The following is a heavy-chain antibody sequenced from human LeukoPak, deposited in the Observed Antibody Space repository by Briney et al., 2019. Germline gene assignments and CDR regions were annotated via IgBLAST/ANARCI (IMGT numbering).Heavy chain of an antibody. D-gene: IGHD5-18*01. J-gene: IGHJ4*02. CDR3: ARDEGYFRFDY. Sequence: GGSLRLSCAASGFTFSTYWMTWVRQAPGKGLEWVANIKEDGSDKYYVDSVKGRFAISRDNAKNSLYLQMNNLRAEDTAVYYCARDEGYFRFDYWGQGTLVTVSS. V-gene: IGHV3-7*01. CDR1: GFTFSTYW. CDR2: IKEDGSDK.